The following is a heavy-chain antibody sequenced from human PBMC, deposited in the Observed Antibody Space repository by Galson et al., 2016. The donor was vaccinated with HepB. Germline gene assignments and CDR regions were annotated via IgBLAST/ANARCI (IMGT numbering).Heavy chain of an antibody. D-gene: IGHD1-26*01. V-gene: IGHV3-7*03. CDR2: IKEDGSDK. CDR3: VRFQRREPDNY. CDR1: GFIFSNYW. Sequence: SLRLSCAASGFIFSNYWMTWVRQAPGKGLEWMANIKEDGSDKYYVDSVKGRFTISRDNAKNSLYLQMNSLRAEDTAVYYCVRFQRREPDNYWGQGTPVTVSS. J-gene: IGHJ4*02.